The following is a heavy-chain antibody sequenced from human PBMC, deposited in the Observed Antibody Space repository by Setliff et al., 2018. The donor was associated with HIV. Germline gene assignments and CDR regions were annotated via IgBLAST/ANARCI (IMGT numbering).Heavy chain of an antibody. CDR2: VSSRGDT. J-gene: IGHJ6*03. D-gene: IGHD6-13*01. Sequence: SETLSLTCTVSDSGTYYWSWIRQPAGKGLEWIGRVSSRGDTNYNPSLKSRVTMSVDTSKNQFSLKLTSVTASDTAVYYCARVSCSSWYSIPRYYYYSMDVWGNGTTVTVSS. CDR1: DSGTYY. V-gene: IGHV4-4*07. CDR3: ARVSCSSWYSIPRYYYYSMDV.